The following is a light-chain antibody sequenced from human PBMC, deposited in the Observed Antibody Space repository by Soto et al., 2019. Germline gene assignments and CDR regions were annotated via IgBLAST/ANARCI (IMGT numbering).Light chain of an antibody. V-gene: IGKV3-20*01. J-gene: IGKJ1*01. CDR3: QQYGSSPKT. CDR2: GAS. Sequence: ETVLTHSPGTRSVSPCEGATLSCRSSQSVSRNYLVWYQQKPGQAPRLLIYGASGRATGIPDRFSGSGSGTDFTLTISRLEPEDFAVYYCQQYGSSPKTFGHGTKVDIK. CDR1: QSVSRNY.